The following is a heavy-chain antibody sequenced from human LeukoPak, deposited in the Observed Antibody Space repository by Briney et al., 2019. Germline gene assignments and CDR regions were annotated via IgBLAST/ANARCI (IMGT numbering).Heavy chain of an antibody. V-gene: IGHV3-23*01. CDR1: GFTFSSYA. CDR2: ISGSGGST. D-gene: IGHD3-22*01. CDR3: AKVGYDSSGYPSDY. J-gene: IGHJ4*02. Sequence: PGGSLRLSCAASGFTFSSYAMSWVRQAPGKGLEWVSAISGSGGSTYYADSVKGRFTISRDNSKNTLYLQMNSLRAEDTAVYYCAKVGYDSSGYPSDYWGQGTLLTVSS.